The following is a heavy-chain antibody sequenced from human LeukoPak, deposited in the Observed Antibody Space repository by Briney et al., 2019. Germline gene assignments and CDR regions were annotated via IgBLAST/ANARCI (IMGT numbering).Heavy chain of an antibody. J-gene: IGHJ4*02. CDR3: ARDGGYCSGGSCYYVY. Sequence: PGGSLRLSCAASGFTFSDYYMSWIRQAPGKGLEWVSYISSSSSYTNYADSVKGRFTISRDNAKNSLYLQMNSLRAEDTAVYYCARDGGYCSGGSCYYVYWGQATLVTVSS. V-gene: IGHV3-11*06. CDR2: ISSSSSYT. D-gene: IGHD2-15*01. CDR1: GFTFSDYY.